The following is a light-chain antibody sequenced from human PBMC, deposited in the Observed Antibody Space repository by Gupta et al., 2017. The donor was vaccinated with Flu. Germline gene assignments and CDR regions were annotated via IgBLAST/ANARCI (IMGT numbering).Light chain of an antibody. J-gene: IGKJ2*01. CDR1: QDVSVW. Sequence: DIQVTQSPSSVSASVGDRVSITCRTSQDVSVWLAWYQQKPGEAPKLLIAASSDLQSGVPSRVSGSGSGTHFTLTISRLQTEDFGTYYCQQADSLPYTFGQGTKLEIK. CDR3: QQADSLPYT. CDR2: ASS. V-gene: IGKV1D-12*01.